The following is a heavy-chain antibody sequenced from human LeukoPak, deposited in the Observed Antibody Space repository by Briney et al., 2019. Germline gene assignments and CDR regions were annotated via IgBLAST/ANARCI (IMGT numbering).Heavy chain of an antibody. V-gene: IGHV3-53*01. Sequence: GGSLRLSCAASGLTVSSNYMSWVRQAPGKGLEWVAVIYSGGSTYYSDSVKGRFTVSRDNSKNTLYLQMNSLRDEDTAVYYCARGGSGYSYGNIDSWGQGILVTVSS. J-gene: IGHJ4*02. D-gene: IGHD5-18*01. CDR2: IYSGGST. CDR3: ARGGSGYSYGNIDS. CDR1: GLTVSSNY.